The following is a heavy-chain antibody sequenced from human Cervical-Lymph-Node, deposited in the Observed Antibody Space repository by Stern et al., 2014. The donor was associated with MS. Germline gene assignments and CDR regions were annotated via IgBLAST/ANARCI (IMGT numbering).Heavy chain of an antibody. CDR3: ARHGGPNWNHEAHNWFDP. J-gene: IGHJ5*02. CDR2: IYPGNSDT. V-gene: IGHV5-51*03. CDR1: EYNFNTHW. D-gene: IGHD1-14*01. Sequence: QLVQSGAEVKKPGESLKISCKGSEYNFNTHWIAWVRQMPGKGLEWLGNIYPGNSDTSYNPSLQGQVSISADKSITTAYLHFSSLKASDSAMYFCARHGGPNWNHEAHNWFDPWGQGTLVTVS.